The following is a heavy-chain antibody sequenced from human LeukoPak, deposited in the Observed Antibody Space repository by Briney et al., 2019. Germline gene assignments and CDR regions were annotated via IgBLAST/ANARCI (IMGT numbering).Heavy chain of an antibody. CDR2: IYYSGST. CDR1: GGSISNYY. CDR3: ARGVGPPDALDI. Sequence: KPSETLSLTCTVSGGSISNYYWSWIRQPPGKGLEWIGYIYYSGSTNYNPSLKSRVTISVDTSKNQFSLKLSSVTAADTAVYYCARGVGPPDALDIWGQGTMVTVSS. V-gene: IGHV4-59*01. J-gene: IGHJ3*02.